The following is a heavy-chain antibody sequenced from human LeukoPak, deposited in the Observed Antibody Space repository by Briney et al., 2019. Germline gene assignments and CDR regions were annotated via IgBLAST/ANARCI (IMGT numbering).Heavy chain of an antibody. D-gene: IGHD1-14*01. V-gene: IGHV3-66*01. Sequence: GGSLRLSCAASGFTVSSNYMSWVRQAPGKGLEWVSVIYSGGSTYYADSVKGRFTISRDNAKNSTYLQMNSLRDEDTAVYYCVRETAYSFDCWGQGTLVTVSS. CDR1: GFTVSSNY. CDR3: VRETAYSFDC. CDR2: IYSGGST. J-gene: IGHJ4*02.